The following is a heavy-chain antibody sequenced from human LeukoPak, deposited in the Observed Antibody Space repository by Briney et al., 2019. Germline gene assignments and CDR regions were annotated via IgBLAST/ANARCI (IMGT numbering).Heavy chain of an antibody. CDR1: GFIFGDYA. CDR3: TREVGYNSFDY. CDR2: IRGKAYGATT. J-gene: IGHJ4*02. V-gene: IGHV3-49*04. Sequence: GGSLRLSCTASGFIFGDYAMSWVRQAPGKGLEWVGFIRGKAYGATTEYVASVKGRFTISRDDSKSIAYLQMNSLKTEDTAVYYCTREVGYNSFDYWGQGTLVTVSS. D-gene: IGHD5-24*01.